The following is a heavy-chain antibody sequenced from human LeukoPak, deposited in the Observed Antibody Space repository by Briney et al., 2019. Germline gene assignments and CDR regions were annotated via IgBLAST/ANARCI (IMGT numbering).Heavy chain of an antibody. Sequence: GGSLRLSCAASGFTFSSYWMSWVRQAPGKGLEWVANIKQDGSEKYYVNSVKGRFTISRDNAKNSLYLQMNSLRAEDTAVYYCAGGAIAAAGYYYFDYWGQGTQVTVSS. CDR3: AGGAIAAAGYYYFDY. V-gene: IGHV3-7*04. D-gene: IGHD6-13*01. J-gene: IGHJ4*02. CDR1: GFTFSSYW. CDR2: IKQDGSEK.